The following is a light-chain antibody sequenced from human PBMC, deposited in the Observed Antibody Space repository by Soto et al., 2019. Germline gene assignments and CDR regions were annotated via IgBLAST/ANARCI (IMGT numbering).Light chain of an antibody. J-gene: IGLJ1*01. CDR2: EGS. CDR3: CSYAGSSTFV. Sequence: QSALTQPASVSGSPGQSITISCTGTSSDVGSYNLVSWYQQHPGKAPKLMIYEGSKRPSGVSNRFSGYTSGNTASLTISGLHAEDEDDYYCCSYAGSSTFVFGTGTKLTVL. V-gene: IGLV2-23*03. CDR1: SSDVGSYNL.